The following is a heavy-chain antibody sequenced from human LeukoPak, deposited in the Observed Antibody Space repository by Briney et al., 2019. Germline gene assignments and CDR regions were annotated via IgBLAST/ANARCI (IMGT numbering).Heavy chain of an antibody. D-gene: IGHD6-13*01. J-gene: IGHJ4*02. CDR3: ARVTLAAIRLGYFDY. CDR1: GGTFSTYA. Sequence: VASVKVSCKASGGTFSTYAINWVRQAPGQGLEWMGGIIPMFGTTNYAQKFQGRVTITADDSTTTAYMELTSLKSDDTAVYYCARVTLAAIRLGYFDYWGQGTLVTVSS. V-gene: IGHV1-69*13. CDR2: IIPMFGTT.